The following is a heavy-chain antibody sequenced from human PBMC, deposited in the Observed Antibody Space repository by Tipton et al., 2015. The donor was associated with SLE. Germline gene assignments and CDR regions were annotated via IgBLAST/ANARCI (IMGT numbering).Heavy chain of an antibody. J-gene: IGHJ6*02. D-gene: IGHD1-26*01. Sequence: TLSLTCTVSGGSISSYYWSWIRQPPGKGLEWIGYIYYSGSTNYNPSLKSRVTISVDTSKNQFSLRLSSVTAADTAIYFCATWDRNVYYGLDVWGQGTTVTVSS. CDR3: ATWDRNVYYGLDV. CDR2: IYYSGST. V-gene: IGHV4-59*12. CDR1: GGSISSYY.